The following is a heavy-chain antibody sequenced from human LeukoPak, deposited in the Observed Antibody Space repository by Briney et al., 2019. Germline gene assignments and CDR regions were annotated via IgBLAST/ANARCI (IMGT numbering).Heavy chain of an antibody. D-gene: IGHD6-19*01. CDR2: IRSKAYGGTT. V-gene: IGHV3-49*04. CDR1: GFTFGDYA. CDR3: TRDRRLAVRDAFDI. J-gene: IGHJ3*02. Sequence: GGSLRLSCTASGFTFGDYALSWVRQAPGKGLEWVGFIRSKAYGGTTEYAASVKGRFTISRDDSKSIAYLQMNSLKTEDTAVYYCTRDRRLAVRDAFDIWGQGTMVTVSS.